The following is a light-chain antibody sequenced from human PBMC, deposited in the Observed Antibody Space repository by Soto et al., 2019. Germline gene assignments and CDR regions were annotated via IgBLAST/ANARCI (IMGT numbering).Light chain of an antibody. V-gene: IGKV3-11*01. CDR1: QSVGSY. CDR3: QQRSNWPPFIT. Sequence: EIVLTQSPATLSLSPGERATLSCRASQSVGSYLAWYQQKPGQAPRLLIYDASNRATGIPARFSGSGSGTDFTLTISSLEPEDFAVYYCQQRSNWPPFITFGQGTRLEIK. J-gene: IGKJ5*01. CDR2: DAS.